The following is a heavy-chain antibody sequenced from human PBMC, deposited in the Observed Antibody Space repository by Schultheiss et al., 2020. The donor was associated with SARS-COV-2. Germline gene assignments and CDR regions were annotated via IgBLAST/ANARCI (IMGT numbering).Heavy chain of an antibody. CDR1: GGTFSSYA. CDR2: ISAYNGNT. V-gene: IGHV1-18*01. CDR3: ARVQQWRGGGDY. J-gene: IGHJ4*02. Sequence: ASVKVSCKASGGTFSSYAISWVRQAPGQGLEWMGWISAYNGNTNYAQKLQGRVTMTTDTSTSTAYMELRSLRSDDTAVYYCARVQQWRGGGDYWGQGTLVTVSS. D-gene: IGHD6-19*01.